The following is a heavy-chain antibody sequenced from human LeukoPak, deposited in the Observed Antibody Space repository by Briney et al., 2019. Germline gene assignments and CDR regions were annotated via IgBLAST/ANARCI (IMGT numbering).Heavy chain of an antibody. Sequence: GGSLRLSCAASGFTFSSYWMHWVRQAPGKGLVWVSRINSDGSSTSYADSVKGRFTISRDNAKNTLYLQMNSLRAEDTAVYYCARSIRARYYMGVWGKGTTVTVSS. CDR1: GFTFSSYW. D-gene: IGHD6-6*01. CDR3: ARSIRARYYMGV. V-gene: IGHV3-74*01. CDR2: INSDGSST. J-gene: IGHJ6*03.